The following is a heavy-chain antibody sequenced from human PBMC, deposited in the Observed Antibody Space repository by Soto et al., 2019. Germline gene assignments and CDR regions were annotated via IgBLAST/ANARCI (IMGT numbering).Heavy chain of an antibody. CDR1: GGSFSGYY. D-gene: IGHD7-27*01. CDR3: ARGWGRIFDY. CDR2: INHSGST. J-gene: IGHJ4*02. Sequence: QVQLQQWGAGLLKPSETLSLTCAVYGGSFSGYYWNWIRQPPGKGLEWIGEINHSGSTNYNPSLKSRVTISVDTSKNQFSLKLSSVTAADTVLYYCARGWGRIFDYWGQGTLVTVSS. V-gene: IGHV4-34*01.